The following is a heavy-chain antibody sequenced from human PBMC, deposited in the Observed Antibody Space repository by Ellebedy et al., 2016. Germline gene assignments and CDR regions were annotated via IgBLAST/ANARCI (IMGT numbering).Heavy chain of an antibody. CDR1: GYTFTSYD. J-gene: IGHJ6*03. Sequence: ASVKVSXXASGYTFTSYDINWVRQATGQGLEWMGWMNPNSGNTGYAQKFQGRVTMTRNTSISTAYMELSSLRSEDTAVYYCARPLRPYCSSTSCYKDYYYYMDVWGKGTTVTVSS. V-gene: IGHV1-8*01. D-gene: IGHD2-2*02. CDR2: MNPNSGNT. CDR3: ARPLRPYCSSTSCYKDYYYYMDV.